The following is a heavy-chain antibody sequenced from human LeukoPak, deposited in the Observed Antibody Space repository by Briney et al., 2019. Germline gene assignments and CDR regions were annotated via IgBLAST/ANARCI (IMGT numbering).Heavy chain of an antibody. CDR2: INHSGST. Sequence: PSETLSLTCAVYGGSFSGYYWSWIRQPPGKGLEWIGEINHSGSTNYNPSLKSRVTISVDASKNQFSLKLSSVTAADTAVYYCTRERPSYYDILTGYYPRSLPYYFDYWGQGTLVTVSS. V-gene: IGHV4-34*01. CDR3: TRERPSYYDILTGYYPRSLPYYFDY. D-gene: IGHD3-9*01. CDR1: GGSFSGYY. J-gene: IGHJ4*02.